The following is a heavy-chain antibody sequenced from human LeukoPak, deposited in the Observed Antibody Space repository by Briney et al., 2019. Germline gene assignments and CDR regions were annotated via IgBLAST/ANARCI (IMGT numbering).Heavy chain of an antibody. CDR1: GFTFSS. CDR2: ISSSSSYI. Sequence: GGSLRLSCAASGFTFSSMNWVRQAPGKGLEWVSSISSSSSYIYYADSVKGRFTISRDNSKNTLYLQMNSLRAEDTAVYYCARAHYYDTSGYSGGDYWGQGTLVTVSS. V-gene: IGHV3-21*01. D-gene: IGHD3-22*01. J-gene: IGHJ4*02. CDR3: ARAHYYDTSGYSGGDY.